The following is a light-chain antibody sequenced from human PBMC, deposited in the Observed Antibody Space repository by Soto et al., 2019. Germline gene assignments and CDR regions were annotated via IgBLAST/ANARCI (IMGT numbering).Light chain of an antibody. CDR3: AAWDGSLSGWV. CDR2: TNT. CDR1: SSNIGGST. V-gene: IGLV1-44*01. J-gene: IGLJ3*02. Sequence: QPVLTQPPSASGTPGQRVTISCSASSSNIGGSTVHWYQQLPGTAPKLLIYTNTQRPPGVPDRFSGSKSGTSASLGISGLQSEDEADYYCAAWDGSLSGWVFGGGTKLTVL.